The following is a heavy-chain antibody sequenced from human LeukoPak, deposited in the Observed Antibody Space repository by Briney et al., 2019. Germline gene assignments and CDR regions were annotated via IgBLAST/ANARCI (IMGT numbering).Heavy chain of an antibody. J-gene: IGHJ4*02. D-gene: IGHD3/OR15-3a*01. CDR1: GGSFSGYY. Sequence: SETLSLTCAVYGGSFSGYYWGWIRQPPGKGLEWIGSIYYTGNTYYNASLKSQVSISIDTSKNQFSLRLTSVTAADTAVYFCARQTGSGLFILPGGQGTLVTVSS. CDR3: ARQTGSGLFILP. CDR2: IYYTGNT. V-gene: IGHV4-39*01.